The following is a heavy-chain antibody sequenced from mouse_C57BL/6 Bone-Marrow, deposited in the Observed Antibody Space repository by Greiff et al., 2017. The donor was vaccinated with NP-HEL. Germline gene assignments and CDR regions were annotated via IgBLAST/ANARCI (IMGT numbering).Heavy chain of an antibody. J-gene: IGHJ2*01. Sequence: QVQLQQPGAELVKPGASVKLSCKASGYTFTSYWMHWVKQRPGQGLEWIGMIHPNSGSTNYNEKFKSKATLTVDKSSSTAYMQISSLTSEDSAVYYCARGGGSSYFDYWGQGTTLTVSS. CDR3: ARGGGSSYFDY. CDR1: GYTFTSYW. CDR2: IHPNSGST. D-gene: IGHD1-1*01. V-gene: IGHV1-64*01.